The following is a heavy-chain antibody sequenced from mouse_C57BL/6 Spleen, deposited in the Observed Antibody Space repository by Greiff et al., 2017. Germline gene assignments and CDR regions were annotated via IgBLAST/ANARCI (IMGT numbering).Heavy chain of an antibody. V-gene: IGHV14-2*01. CDR1: GFTFNNYW. Sequence: VQLQQSGAELVKPGASVKLSCTASGFTFNNYWMHWVKQRTEQGLEWIGRIDPEGGGTKYDEKFQGKATITADKSSNTAYLQLSSLTSEDTAVYYCARSECYEGACFAYWGQGTMVTVSA. J-gene: IGHJ3*01. CDR3: ARSECYEGACFAY. CDR2: IDPEGGGT. D-gene: IGHD2-12*01.